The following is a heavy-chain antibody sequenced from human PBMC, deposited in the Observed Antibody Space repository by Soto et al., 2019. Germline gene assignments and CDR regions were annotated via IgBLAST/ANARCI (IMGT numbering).Heavy chain of an antibody. CDR2: IIPIFGTA. V-gene: IGHV1-69*01. CDR3: ARCRGGTRHHLDYYYYYGMDV. J-gene: IGHJ6*02. Sequence: QVQLVQSGAEVKKPGSSVKVSCKASGGTISSYAISWVRQAPGQGLEWMGGIIPIFGTANYAQKFQGRVTITADESTSTAYMELSSLRSEDTAVYYCARCRGGTRHHLDYYYYYGMDVWGQGTTVTVSS. CDR1: GGTISSYA.